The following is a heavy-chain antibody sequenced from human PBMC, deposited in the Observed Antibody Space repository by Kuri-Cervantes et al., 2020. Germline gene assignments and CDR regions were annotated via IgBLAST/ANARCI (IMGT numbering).Heavy chain of an antibody. CDR2: FDPEDGET. J-gene: IGHJ6*02. CDR1: GYTLTELS. Sequence: SVKVSCKVSGYTLTELSMHWMRQAPGKGLEWMGGFDPEDGETIYAQKFQGRVTMTEDTSTDTAYMELSSLRSEDTAVYYCARLGLLPTGGNSGDYYYYYGMDVWGQGTTVTVSS. CDR3: ARLGLLPTGGNSGDYYYYYGMDV. D-gene: IGHD4-23*01. V-gene: IGHV1-24*01.